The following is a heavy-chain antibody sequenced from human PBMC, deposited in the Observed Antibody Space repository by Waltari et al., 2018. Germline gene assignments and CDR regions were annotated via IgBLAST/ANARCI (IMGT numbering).Heavy chain of an antibody. J-gene: IGHJ6*02. Sequence: QVQLQQWGAGLLKPSETLSLTCAVYGGSFSGYYWSWIRQPPGKGLEWIGEINHSGSTNDNPSLKSRVTISVDTSKNQFSLKLSSVTAADTAVYYCARGGGARIAAADYYYYGMDVWGQGTTVTVSS. CDR1: GGSFSGYY. D-gene: IGHD6-13*01. V-gene: IGHV4-34*01. CDR2: INHSGST. CDR3: ARGGGARIAAADYYYYGMDV.